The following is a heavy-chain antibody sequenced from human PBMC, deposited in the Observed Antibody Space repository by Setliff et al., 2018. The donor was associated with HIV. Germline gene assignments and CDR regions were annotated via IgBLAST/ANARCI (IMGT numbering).Heavy chain of an antibody. V-gene: IGHV4-34*01. Sequence: SETLSLTCAVYGGSFSGYYWSWIRQPPGKGLEWIGEINHSGSTNYNPSLKSRVTTSVDTSKNQFSLKLSSVTAADTAVYYCARPGRASYYYYMDVWGKGTTVTSP. CDR1: GGSFSGYY. D-gene: IGHD3-10*01. CDR3: ARPGRASYYYYMDV. CDR2: INHSGST. J-gene: IGHJ6*03.